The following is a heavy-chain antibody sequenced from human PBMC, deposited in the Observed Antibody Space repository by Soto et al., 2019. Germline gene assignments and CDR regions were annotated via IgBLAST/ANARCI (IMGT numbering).Heavy chain of an antibody. CDR2: IISGGYT. CDR3: AKAFYSSNRGEVFDY. CDR1: GFIFYNYA. J-gene: IGHJ4*02. V-gene: IGHV3-23*01. Sequence: PGGSLRLSCAASGFIFYNYAMTWVRHAPGQGLESVSTIISGGYTYYADSVKGRFTLSRDNSKHTLYLQKTSRRAEDTAAYYCAKAFYSSNRGEVFDYWGQGTLVTVSS. D-gene: IGHD6-19*01.